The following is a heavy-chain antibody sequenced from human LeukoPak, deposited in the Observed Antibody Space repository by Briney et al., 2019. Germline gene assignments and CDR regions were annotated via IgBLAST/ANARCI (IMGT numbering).Heavy chain of an antibody. D-gene: IGHD3-10*01. CDR2: IYYSGST. V-gene: IGHV4-59*01. CDR1: GGSISSYY. J-gene: IGHJ6*04. Sequence: SETLSLTCTVSGGSISSYYWSWIRQPPGKGLEWIGYIYYSGSTKYNPSLKRRVTISVDTSKNQFSLKLSSVTAADTAVYYCARDLRNYYGSGSYMNYYYYGMDVWGKGTTVTVSS. CDR3: ARDLRNYYGSGSYMNYYYYGMDV.